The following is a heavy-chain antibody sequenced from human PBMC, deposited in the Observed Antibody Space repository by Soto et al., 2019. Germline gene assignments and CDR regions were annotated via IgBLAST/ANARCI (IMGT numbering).Heavy chain of an antibody. V-gene: IGHV4-34*01. Sequence: SETLSLTCAVYGGSFSGYYWSWIRQPPGKGLEWIGEINHSGSTNYNPSLKSRVTISVDTSKNQFSLKLSSVTAADTAVYYCARVGYDFWSGYRGLFDYWGQGTLVTVSS. J-gene: IGHJ4*02. CDR3: ARVGYDFWSGYRGLFDY. CDR1: GGSFSGYY. D-gene: IGHD3-3*01. CDR2: INHSGST.